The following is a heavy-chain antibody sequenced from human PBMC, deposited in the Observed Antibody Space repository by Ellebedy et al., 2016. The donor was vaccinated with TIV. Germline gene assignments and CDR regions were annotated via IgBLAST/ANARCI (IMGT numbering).Heavy chain of an antibody. CDR3: AKGRGGGSDSSAPRYYFDY. V-gene: IGHV3-23*01. D-gene: IGHD3-22*01. Sequence: PGGSLRLSCAASGFTFSGYAMSWVRQAPGKGLGWVSGINSGGTRTYYADSVEGRFIISRDNSKKTLYLQMNSLRAEDTAVYYCAKGRGGGSDSSAPRYYFDYWGLGTLVTVSS. CDR2: INSGGTRT. J-gene: IGHJ4*02. CDR1: GFTFSGYA.